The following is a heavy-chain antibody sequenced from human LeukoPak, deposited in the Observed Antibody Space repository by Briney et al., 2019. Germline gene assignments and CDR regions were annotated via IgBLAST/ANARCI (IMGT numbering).Heavy chain of an antibody. Sequence: GASVKVSCKASGYTFTSYYMHWVRQAPGQGLEWMGIINPSGGSISYAQKFQGRVTMTRDTSTSTVYMELSSLRSEDTAVYYCARDQDYYGSGSQGGGYYYYYMDVWGKGTTVTVSS. D-gene: IGHD3-10*01. CDR1: GYTFTSYY. V-gene: IGHV1-46*01. CDR3: ARDQDYYGSGSQGGGYYYYYMDV. CDR2: INPSGGSI. J-gene: IGHJ6*03.